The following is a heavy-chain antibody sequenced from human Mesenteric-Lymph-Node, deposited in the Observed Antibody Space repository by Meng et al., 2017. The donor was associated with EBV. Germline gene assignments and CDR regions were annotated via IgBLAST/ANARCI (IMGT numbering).Heavy chain of an antibody. CDR1: GYTFANYG. V-gene: IGHV7-4-1*02. Sequence: QVQLVQSGGEVKKPGASVKVSCKASGYTFANYGFSWVRQAPGQGLEWMGYISTSTGNPTYAQGFTGRFVFSLDTSVSTAYLQISSLKAEDTAVYYCARDLRSGSYDYWGQGTLVTVSS. CDR3: ARDLRSGSYDY. CDR2: ISTSTGNP. D-gene: IGHD1-26*01. J-gene: IGHJ4*02.